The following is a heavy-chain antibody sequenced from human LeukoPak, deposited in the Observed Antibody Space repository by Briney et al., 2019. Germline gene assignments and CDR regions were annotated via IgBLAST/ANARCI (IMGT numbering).Heavy chain of an antibody. D-gene: IGHD5-12*01. V-gene: IGHV1-2*02. J-gene: IGHJ5*02. CDR2: INPNSGGT. Sequence: GASVKVSCKASRYTFTGYYMHWVRQAPGQGLEWMGWINPNSGGTNYAQKFQGRVTMTRDTSISTAYMELSRLRSDDTAVYYCARRFSSGYEGWFDPWGQGTLVTVSS. CDR1: RYTFTGYY. CDR3: ARRFSSGYEGWFDP.